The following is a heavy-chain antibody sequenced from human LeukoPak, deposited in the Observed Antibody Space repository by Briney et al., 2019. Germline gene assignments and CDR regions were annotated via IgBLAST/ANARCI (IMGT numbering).Heavy chain of an antibody. J-gene: IGHJ4*02. D-gene: IGHD2-15*01. V-gene: IGHV3-23*01. Sequence: GGSLRLSCAASGFIVSSDYMTWVRQAPGKGLEWVSGISGSDGTTDYTDSVKGRFTTSRDNSKNTLYLQMESLRAEDTAVYYCARDVGLDYWGQGTLVTVSS. CDR2: ISGSDGTT. CDR1: GFIVSSDY. CDR3: ARDVGLDY.